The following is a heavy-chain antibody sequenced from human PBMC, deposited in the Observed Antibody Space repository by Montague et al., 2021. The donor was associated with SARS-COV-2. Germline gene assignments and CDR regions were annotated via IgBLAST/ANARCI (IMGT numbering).Heavy chain of an antibody. CDR1: GFSISSGFY. V-gene: IGHV4-38-2*01. J-gene: IGHJ4*02. D-gene: IGHD5-12*01. Sequence: SETLSLTCSVSGFSISSGFYWAWIRQSPGKGPEWIGTVYHSGYTXXNPSLKGRVTVSIDTSKNQFSQTVTSVTAADTAVYFCARRGYTGSDYFDYWGQGTLVTVSS. CDR2: VYHSGYT. CDR3: ARRGYTGSDYFDY.